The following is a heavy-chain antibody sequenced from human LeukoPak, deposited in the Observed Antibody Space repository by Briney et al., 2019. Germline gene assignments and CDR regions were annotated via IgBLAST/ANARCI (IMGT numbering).Heavy chain of an antibody. V-gene: IGHV3-66*01. CDR3: ARGFTLEY. CDR1: GFTVSSNY. J-gene: IGHJ4*02. CDR2: FYSGDNT. D-gene: IGHD1-1*01. Sequence: PGGSLRLSCAASGFTVSSNYMSWVRQAPGRGLEWVSVFYSGDNTYYADSVKGRFTISRDSSKNTLFPQMNSLRVEDTAVYFCARGFTLEYWGQGTLVTVSS.